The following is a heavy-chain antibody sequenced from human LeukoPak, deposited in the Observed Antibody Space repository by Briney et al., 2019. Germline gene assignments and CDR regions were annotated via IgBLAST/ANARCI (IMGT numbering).Heavy chain of an antibody. J-gene: IGHJ4*02. CDR3: ARSTAEAALSAG. Sequence: GGPLRHSCGASGFRLKCFRLSLVRQAPGMGLEWVEIIKQYGSERHYVDSVKGRFTISRDSATNSLYLQMNSRRIEDTAVYYCARSTAEAALSAGWGQGTLVTVSS. D-gene: IGHD4/OR15-4a*01. CDR1: GFRLKCFR. V-gene: IGHV3-7*01. CDR2: IKQYGSER.